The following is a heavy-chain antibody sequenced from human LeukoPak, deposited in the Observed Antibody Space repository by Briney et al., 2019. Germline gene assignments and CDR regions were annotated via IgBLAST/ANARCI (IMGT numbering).Heavy chain of an antibody. J-gene: IGHJ4*02. Sequence: PGGSLRLSCAASEFTFSNYAMSWVRQAPGKGLEWVSAISGNGGGAYCADSVKGRFTISRDNSKNTLYLDMKSLRAEDTAIYYCARDPEYTYGYFDYWGQGTQVTVSS. CDR1: EFTFSNYA. CDR2: ISGNGGGA. CDR3: ARDPEYTYGYFDY. V-gene: IGHV3-23*01. D-gene: IGHD5-18*01.